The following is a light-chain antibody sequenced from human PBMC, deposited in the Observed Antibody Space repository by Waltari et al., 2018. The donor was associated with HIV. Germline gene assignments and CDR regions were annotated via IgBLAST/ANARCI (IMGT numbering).Light chain of an antibody. CDR1: QSVSSY. V-gene: IGKV3-11*01. J-gene: IGKJ2*01. CDR2: DAS. CDR3: QQRSNWYT. Sequence: ELVLTQSPATLSLSPGERATFSCRASQSVSSYLAWYQQKPGQPPRLLIYDASNRATGIPARFSGSGSGTDFTLTISSLEPEDFAVYYCQQRSNWYTFGQGTKLEIK.